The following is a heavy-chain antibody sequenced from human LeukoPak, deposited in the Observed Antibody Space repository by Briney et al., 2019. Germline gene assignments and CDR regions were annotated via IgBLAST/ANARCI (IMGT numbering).Heavy chain of an antibody. CDR2: IYYTGNT. V-gene: IGHV4-59*04. CDR3: ARQTGSGLFTLP. D-gene: IGHD3/OR15-3a*01. J-gene: IGHJ4*02. CDR1: GFTFSSYAMH. Sequence: GSLRLSCAASGFTFSSYAMHWVRQPPGKGLEWIGSIYYTGNTYYNASLKSRVTISIDTSKNQISLRLTSVTATDTAMYYCARQTGSGLFTLPGGQGTLVTVSS.